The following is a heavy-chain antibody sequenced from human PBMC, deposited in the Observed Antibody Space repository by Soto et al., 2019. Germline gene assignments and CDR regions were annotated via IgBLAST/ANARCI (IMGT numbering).Heavy chain of an antibody. D-gene: IGHD3-22*01. CDR2: IIPIFGTA. V-gene: IGHV1-69*13. CDR3: AAADSDSSATFDD. CDR1: GGTFSSYA. J-gene: IGHJ4*02. Sequence: SVKVSCKASGGTFSSYAISWVRQAPGQGLEWMGGIIPIFGTANYAQKFQGRVTITADESTSTAYMELSSLRSEDTAVYYCAAADSDSSATFDDWGQGTLVTVSS.